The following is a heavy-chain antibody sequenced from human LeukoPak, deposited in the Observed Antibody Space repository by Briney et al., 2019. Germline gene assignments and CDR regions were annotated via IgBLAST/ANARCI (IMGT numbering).Heavy chain of an antibody. CDR2: NYPGGTI. CDR1: GASFTSYH. D-gene: IGHD6-6*01. CDR3: ARNVAHSSKIDS. V-gene: IGHV4-4*09. Sequence: SETLSLTCAVSGASFTSYHWTWIRQPPGKGLEWIGDNYPGGTIRYNPSLESRVTISVDTSKNQFSLMLNSVTAADTAAYYCARNVAHSSKIDSWGLGTLVTVSS. J-gene: IGHJ4*02.